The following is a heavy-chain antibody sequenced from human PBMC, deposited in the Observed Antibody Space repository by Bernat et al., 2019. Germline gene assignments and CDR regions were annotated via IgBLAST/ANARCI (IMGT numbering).Heavy chain of an antibody. CDR1: GFTFDDYA. J-gene: IGHJ4*02. CDR3: AKDTDYYYSSGLFDY. V-gene: IGHV3-43*02. Sequence: EVQLVESGGGVVQPGGSLRLSCAASGFTFDDYAMHWVRQAPGKGLEWVSLISGDGGSTYYADSVKGRFTISRDNSKNSLYLQMNSLRTEDTALYYCAKDTDYYYSSGLFDYWGQGTLVTVSS. D-gene: IGHD3-22*01. CDR2: ISGDGGST.